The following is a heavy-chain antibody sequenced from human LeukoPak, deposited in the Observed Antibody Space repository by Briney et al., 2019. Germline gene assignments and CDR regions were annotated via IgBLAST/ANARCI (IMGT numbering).Heavy chain of an antibody. V-gene: IGHV3-74*01. D-gene: IGHD2-15*01. CDR2: INSDGSST. J-gene: IGHJ5*02. CDR3: GGPAFDP. Sequence: GGSLRLSCAASGFTVSSNYMSWVRQAPGKGLVWVSRINSDGSSTSYADSVKGRFTISRDNAKNTLYLQMNSLRAEDTAVYYCGGPAFDPWGQGTLVTVSS. CDR1: GFTVSSNY.